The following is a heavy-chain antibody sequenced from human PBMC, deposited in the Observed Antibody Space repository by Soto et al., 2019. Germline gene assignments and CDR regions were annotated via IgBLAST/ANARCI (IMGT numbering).Heavy chain of an antibody. J-gene: IGHJ3*02. CDR2: ISYDGSNK. D-gene: IGHD4-17*01. Sequence: PGGSLRLSCAASGFTFSSYGMHWVRQAPGKGLEWVAVISYDGSNKYYADSVKGRFTISRDNSKNTLYLQMNSLRAEDTDVYYCAKDPTVTTVNDAFDIWGQGTMVTVS. V-gene: IGHV3-30*18. CDR3: AKDPTVTTVNDAFDI. CDR1: GFTFSSYG.